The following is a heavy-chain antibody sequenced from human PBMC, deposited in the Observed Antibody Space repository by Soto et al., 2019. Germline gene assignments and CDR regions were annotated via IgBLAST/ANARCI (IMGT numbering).Heavy chain of an antibody. CDR3: ARDIGVRELNWFDP. V-gene: IGHV4-31*03. Sequence: QVQLQESGPGLVKPSQTLSLTCTVSGGSISSGGYYWSWIRQHPGKGLEWIGYIYYSGSTYYNPSLKSRVTISVDTSKNQFSLKLSSVTAADTAVYHCARDIGVRELNWFDPWGQGTLVTVSS. CDR1: GGSISSGGYY. D-gene: IGHD1-26*01. J-gene: IGHJ5*02. CDR2: IYYSGST.